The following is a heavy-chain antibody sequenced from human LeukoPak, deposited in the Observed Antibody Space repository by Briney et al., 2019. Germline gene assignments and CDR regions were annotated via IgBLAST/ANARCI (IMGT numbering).Heavy chain of an antibody. CDR2: ISAYNGNT. CDR3: AREEDHDILSAAPYYFDY. V-gene: IGHV1-18*01. D-gene: IGHD3-9*01. Sequence: ASVKVSCKASGYTFTSYGISWVRQAPGQGLEWMGRISAYNGNTNYAQKLQGRVTMTTDTSTSTAYMELRSLRSDDTAVYYCAREEDHDILSAAPYYFDYWGQGTLVTVSS. J-gene: IGHJ4*02. CDR1: GYTFTSYG.